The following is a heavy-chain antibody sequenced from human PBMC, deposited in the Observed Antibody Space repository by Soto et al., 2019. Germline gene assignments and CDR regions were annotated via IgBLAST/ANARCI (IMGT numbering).Heavy chain of an antibody. CDR3: AARTQYSSGVNFDY. D-gene: IGHD6-19*01. J-gene: IGHJ4*02. Sequence: SVKVSFKASGFTFTSSAVQWVRQARGQRLEWIGWIVVGSGNTNYAQKFQERVTITRDMSTSTAYMELSSLRSEDTAVYYCAARTQYSSGVNFDYWGQGTLVTVSS. CDR1: GFTFTSSA. CDR2: IVVGSGNT. V-gene: IGHV1-58*01.